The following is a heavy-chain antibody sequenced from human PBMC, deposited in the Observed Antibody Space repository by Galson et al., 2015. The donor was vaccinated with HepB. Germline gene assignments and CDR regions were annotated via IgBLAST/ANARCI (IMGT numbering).Heavy chain of an antibody. D-gene: IGHD3-3*01. Sequence: SLRLSCAASGFTFSSYWMSWVRQAPGKGLEWVANIKQDGSEKYYVDSVKGRFTISRDNAKNSLYLQMNSLRAEDTAVYYCARDYGVVIILDNWFDPWGQGTLVTVSS. CDR3: ARDYGVVIILDNWFDP. J-gene: IGHJ5*02. V-gene: IGHV3-7*03. CDR2: IKQDGSEK. CDR1: GFTFSSYW.